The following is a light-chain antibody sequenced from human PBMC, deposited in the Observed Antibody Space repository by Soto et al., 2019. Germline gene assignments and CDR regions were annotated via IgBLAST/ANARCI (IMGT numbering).Light chain of an antibody. CDR2: DAS. Sequence: EVVLTQSPATLSLSPGERATLSCRASQSVSSYLAWYQQKPGQAPRLLIYDASNRATGTPARFGGGGSGTDFTLTISSLEPEDFAVYYCQQRQHWPPITFGQGTRLEIK. CDR3: QQRQHWPPIT. V-gene: IGKV3-11*01. J-gene: IGKJ5*01. CDR1: QSVSSY.